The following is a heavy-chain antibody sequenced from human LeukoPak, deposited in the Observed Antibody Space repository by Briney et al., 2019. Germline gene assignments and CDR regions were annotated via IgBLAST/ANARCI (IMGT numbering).Heavy chain of an antibody. D-gene: IGHD6-25*01. J-gene: IGHJ4*02. Sequence: ASVKVSCKASGYTFTGYYMHWVRQAPGQGLEWMGWINPNSGGTNYAQKVQGRVTMTRDTSISTAYMELSRLGSDDTAVYYCARDVQGQRLKDYWGQGTLVTVSS. V-gene: IGHV1-2*02. CDR3: ARDVQGQRLKDY. CDR2: INPNSGGT. CDR1: GYTFTGYY.